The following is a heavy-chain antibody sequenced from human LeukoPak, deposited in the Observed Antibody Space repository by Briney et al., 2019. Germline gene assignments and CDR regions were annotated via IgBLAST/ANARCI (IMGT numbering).Heavy chain of an antibody. V-gene: IGHV3-30*04. J-gene: IGHJ4*02. CDR1: GFTFSSYA. Sequence: GRSLRLSCAASGFTFSSYAMHWVRQAPGKGLEWVAVISYDGSNKYYADSVKGRFTISRDNAKNSLYLQMNSLRAEDTAVYYCARGCCALLGWGQGTLVTVSS. D-gene: IGHD2-21*01. CDR2: ISYDGSNK. CDR3: ARGCCALLG.